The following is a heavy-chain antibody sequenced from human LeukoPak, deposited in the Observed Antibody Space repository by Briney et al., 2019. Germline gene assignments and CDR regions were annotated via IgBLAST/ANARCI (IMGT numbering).Heavy chain of an antibody. V-gene: IGHV3-9*01. CDR2: ISWNSGSI. D-gene: IGHD6-19*01. J-gene: IGHJ5*02. CDR1: GFTFGDYA. CDR3: AKDSGSGYSSGWLTFDP. Sequence: GRSLRLSCAASGFTFGDYAMHWVRQAPGKGLEWVSGISWNSGSIGYADSVKGRFTISRDNAKNSLYLQMNSLRAEDTALYYCAKDSGSGYSSGWLTFDPWGQGTLVTVSS.